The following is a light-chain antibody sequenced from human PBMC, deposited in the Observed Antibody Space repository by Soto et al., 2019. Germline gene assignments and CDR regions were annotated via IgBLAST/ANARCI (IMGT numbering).Light chain of an antibody. V-gene: IGLV1-51*02. CDR3: GTWDASLRVGV. J-gene: IGLJ3*02. CDR2: ENN. CDR1: RSNIGNNY. Sequence: QSVLTQPPSVSAAPGQKVTISCSGGRSNIGNNYVSWYQQLPGTAPKLLIYENNKRPSGIPDRFSGSKSGTSATLDITGLQTGDEADYYCGTWDASLRVGVFGGGTKLTVL.